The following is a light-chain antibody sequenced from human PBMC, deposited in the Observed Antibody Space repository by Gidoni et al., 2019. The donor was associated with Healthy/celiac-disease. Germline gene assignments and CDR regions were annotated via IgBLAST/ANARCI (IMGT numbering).Light chain of an antibody. CDR2: DAS. CDR1: QSVSSY. V-gene: IGKV3-11*01. CDR3: QQRSNWPVST. Sequence: EIVLTQSPATLSLSPGERATLSCRASQSVSSYLAWYQQKPGQAPRLLIYDASNRATGIPARFSGSGSGTDFTLTISSLEPEDCAVYYCQQRSNWPVSTFGQGTRLEIK. J-gene: IGKJ5*01.